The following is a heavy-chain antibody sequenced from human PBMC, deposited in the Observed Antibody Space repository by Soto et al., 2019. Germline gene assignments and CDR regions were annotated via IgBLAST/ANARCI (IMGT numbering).Heavy chain of an antibody. D-gene: IGHD5-18*01. CDR1: GYTFTSYY. CDR2: INPSGGST. Sequence: GASVKVSCKASGYTFTSYYMHWVRQAPGQGLEWMGIINPSGGSTSYAQKFQGRVTMTRDTSTSTVYMELNSLRAEDTAVYYCAKDPYSWGRHYYYYGVDVWGQGTTVTVSS. J-gene: IGHJ6*02. V-gene: IGHV1-46*01. CDR3: AKDPYSWGRHYYYYGVDV.